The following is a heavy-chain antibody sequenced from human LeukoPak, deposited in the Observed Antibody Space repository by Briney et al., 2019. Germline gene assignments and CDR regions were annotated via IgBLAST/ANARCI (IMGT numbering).Heavy chain of an antibody. J-gene: IGHJ4*02. CDR3: ARDRGSSSGLDY. Sequence: GGSLRLSCAASGFTFSSYSMNWVRQAPGKGLEWVSSISSSSSYIYYADSVKGRFTISRDNAKNSLYLQMNSLRAEDTAVYYCARDRGSSSGLDYWGQGTLVTVSS. D-gene: IGHD6-6*01. CDR1: GFTFSSYS. CDR2: ISSSSSYI. V-gene: IGHV3-21*01.